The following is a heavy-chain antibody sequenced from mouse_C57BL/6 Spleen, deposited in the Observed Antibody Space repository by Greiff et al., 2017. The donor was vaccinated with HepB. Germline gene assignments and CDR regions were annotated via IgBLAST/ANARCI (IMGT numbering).Heavy chain of an antibody. CDR1: GYTFTSYG. V-gene: IGHV1-81*01. Sequence: QVQLQQSGAELARPGASVKLSCKASGYTFTSYGISWVKQRTGQGLEWIGEIYPRSGNTYYNEKFKGKATLTADKSSSTAYMELRSLTSEDSAVYFFARYTTVGARKNWFAYWGQGTLVTVSA. CDR2: IYPRSGNT. CDR3: ARYTTVGARKNWFAY. J-gene: IGHJ3*01. D-gene: IGHD1-1*01.